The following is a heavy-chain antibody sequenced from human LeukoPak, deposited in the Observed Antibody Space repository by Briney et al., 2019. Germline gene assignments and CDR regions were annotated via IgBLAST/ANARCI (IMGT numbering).Heavy chain of an antibody. CDR1: GFTFDDYA. Sequence: KPGGSLRLSCAASGFTFDDYAMHWVRQAPGKGLEWVSLISGDGDSTYYADSVKGRFTISRDNSKDSLYLQMNSLRTEDTALYYCAKDTGITPSGISGFFDFWGQGTLVTVSS. J-gene: IGHJ4*02. V-gene: IGHV3-43*02. CDR3: AKDTGITPSGISGFFDF. CDR2: ISGDGDST. D-gene: IGHD6-13*01.